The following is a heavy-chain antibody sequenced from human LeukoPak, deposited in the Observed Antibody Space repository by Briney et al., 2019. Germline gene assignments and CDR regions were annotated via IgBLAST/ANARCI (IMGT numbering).Heavy chain of an antibody. Sequence: GGSLRLSCVVSGFTVSNYWMSWGRQAPGKGLERVANIKRDGSEKYYVDSVKGRFTISRDNAKNSLYLQMNSLRAEDTAVYYCAAGAYWGQGTQVTVSS. CDR1: GFTVSNYW. CDR3: AAGAY. D-gene: IGHD1-26*01. V-gene: IGHV3-7*03. CDR2: IKRDGSEK. J-gene: IGHJ4*02.